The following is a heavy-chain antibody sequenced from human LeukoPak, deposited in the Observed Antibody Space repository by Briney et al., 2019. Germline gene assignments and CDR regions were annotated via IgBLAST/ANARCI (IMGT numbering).Heavy chain of an antibody. Sequence: SGTLTLTCALSVDSISRNLWWTWPRQPPGKGLEWIQEIHQRGSINYIPTLKSRVTISVDKAKNQFSLNLNSVTAADTAVYYCARGGDRGFDYWGQGTLVTVSS. CDR1: VDSISRNLW. V-gene: IGHV4-4*02. CDR2: IHQRGSI. D-gene: IGHD3-10*01. CDR3: ARGGDRGFDY. J-gene: IGHJ4*02.